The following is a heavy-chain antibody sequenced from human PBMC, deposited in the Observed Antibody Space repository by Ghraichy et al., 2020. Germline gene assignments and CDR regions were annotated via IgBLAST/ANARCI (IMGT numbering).Heavy chain of an antibody. J-gene: IGHJ4*02. CDR2: IRSKANNYAT. CDR1: GFSFSVSA. D-gene: IGHD6-19*01. CDR3: TRTTGWYSLDY. Sequence: GSLRLSCAASGFSFSVSAMHWVRQTSGKGLEWVGRIRSKANNYATEYAASVKGRFTISRDDSKNTASLQMNSLRTEDTAVYYCTRTTGWYSLDYWGQGALVTVSS. V-gene: IGHV3-73*01.